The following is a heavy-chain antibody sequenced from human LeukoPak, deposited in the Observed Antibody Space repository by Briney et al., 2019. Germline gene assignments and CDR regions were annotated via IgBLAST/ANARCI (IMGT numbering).Heavy chain of an antibody. J-gene: IGHJ4*02. CDR2: IHDDGRVT. D-gene: IGHD3-22*01. CDR1: GFSFTAYA. Sequence: PGGSLRLSCAASGFSFTAYAMSWFRQTPGKGLEWVANIHDDGRVTNYVDSVKGRFTISRDNARNSVYLQMKSLRAEDTAVYYCARDSIGITTYDSYFDYWGQGTLVTVPS. CDR3: ARDSIGITTYDSYFDY. V-gene: IGHV3-7*01.